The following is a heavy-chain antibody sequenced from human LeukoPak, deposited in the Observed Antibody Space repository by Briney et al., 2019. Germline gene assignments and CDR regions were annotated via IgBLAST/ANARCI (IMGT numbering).Heavy chain of an antibody. D-gene: IGHD6-13*01. Sequence: PGGSLRLSCAASGFTFSSYAMHWVRQAPGKGLEWVAVISYDGSNKYYADSVKGRFTISRDNSKNTLYLQMNSLRAEDTAVYYCARQFKQQLKKGMNAFDIWGQGTMVTVSS. V-gene: IGHV3-30*04. CDR1: GFTFSSYA. CDR3: ARQFKQQLKKGMNAFDI. J-gene: IGHJ3*02. CDR2: ISYDGSNK.